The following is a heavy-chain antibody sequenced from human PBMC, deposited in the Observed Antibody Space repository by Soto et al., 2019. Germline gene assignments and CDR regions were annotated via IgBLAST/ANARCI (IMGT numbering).Heavy chain of an antibody. V-gene: IGHV3-9*01. CDR1: GFTFDDYA. Sequence: EVQLVESGGGLVQPGRSLRLSCAASGFTFDDYAMHWVRQAPGKGLEWVXGXSWNGGSIGYADSVKGRFTISRDNAKXXXXXXXXXXXXXXXXXXXXXXXXXXXXXXXXXXXXFDYWGQGTLVTVSS. CDR2: XSWNGGSI. J-gene: IGHJ4*02. CDR3: XXXXXXXXXXXXXXXXFDY.